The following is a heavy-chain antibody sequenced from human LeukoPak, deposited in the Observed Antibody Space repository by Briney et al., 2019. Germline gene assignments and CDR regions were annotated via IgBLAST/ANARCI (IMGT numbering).Heavy chain of an antibody. CDR1: GFTFSSYA. CDR2: ISYDGSNK. J-gene: IGHJ4*02. Sequence: GGSLRLSCAASGFTFSSYAMHWVRQAPGKGLEWVAVISYDGSNKYYADSVKGRFTISRDNSKNTLYLQMNSLRAEDTAVYYCARVRYSGSYFFDCWGQGTLVTVSS. D-gene: IGHD1-26*01. V-gene: IGHV3-30-3*01. CDR3: ARVRYSGSYFFDC.